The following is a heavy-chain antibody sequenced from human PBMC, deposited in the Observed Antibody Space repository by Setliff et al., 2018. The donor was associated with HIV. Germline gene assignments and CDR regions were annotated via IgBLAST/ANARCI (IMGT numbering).Heavy chain of an antibody. Sequence: NPSETLSLTCDVSGDSIISGNFFWSWIRQSPGKGLEWIGYIYFSGSATHNPSLTSPVSISVDTSKNQFYLTLSSVTAADTAVYYCARGRGFCDGDSCYHFDYWGQGVLVTVSS. D-gene: IGHD2-21*02. CDR2: IYFSGSA. CDR3: ARGRGFCDGDSCYHFDY. CDR1: GDSIISGNFF. J-gene: IGHJ4*02. V-gene: IGHV4-31*11.